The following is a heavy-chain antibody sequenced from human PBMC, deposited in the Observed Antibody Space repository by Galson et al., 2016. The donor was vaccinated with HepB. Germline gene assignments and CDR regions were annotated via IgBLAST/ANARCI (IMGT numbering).Heavy chain of an antibody. V-gene: IGHV1-2*02. CDR3: ARGILLMVLGVTPAYSL. D-gene: IGHD3-10*01. J-gene: IGHJ4*02. CDR2: ISPSTGAT. CDR1: GYSFTDYY. Sequence: SVKVSCKASGYSFTDYYVHWVRQAPGQGLEWMGWISPSTGATKSAQKFQDRVTMTKDTSNNTAYMELSRPPSDATAVYYCARGILLMVLGVTPAYSLWGLGTLVIVSS.